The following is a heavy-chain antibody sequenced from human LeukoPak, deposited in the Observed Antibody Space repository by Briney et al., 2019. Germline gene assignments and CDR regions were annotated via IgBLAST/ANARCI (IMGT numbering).Heavy chain of an antibody. Sequence: GGSLRLSCAASGFTFSNYAMHWVRQAPGKGLEWVAVILHDGSNKYADSVKGRFTISRDNSKNTLYLQMSSLRAEDTAVYYCARGLMIRGVADYWGQGTLVTVSS. CDR1: GFTFSNYA. CDR2: ILHDGSNK. J-gene: IGHJ4*02. V-gene: IGHV3-30*04. CDR3: ARGLMIRGVADY. D-gene: IGHD3-10*01.